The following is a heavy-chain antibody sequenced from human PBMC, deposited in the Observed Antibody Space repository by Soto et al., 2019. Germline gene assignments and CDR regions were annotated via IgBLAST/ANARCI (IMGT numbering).Heavy chain of an antibody. V-gene: IGHV3-21*01. Sequence: EVQLVESGGGLVKPGGSLRLSCAASGFTFSSYSMNWVRQAPGKGLEWVSSISSSSSYIYYADSVKGRFTISRDNAKNSRYLQMNSLRAEDTAVYYCARDGDCSSTSCYHFDYWGQGTLVTVSS. CDR3: ARDGDCSSTSCYHFDY. J-gene: IGHJ4*02. D-gene: IGHD2-2*01. CDR2: ISSSSSYI. CDR1: GFTFSSYS.